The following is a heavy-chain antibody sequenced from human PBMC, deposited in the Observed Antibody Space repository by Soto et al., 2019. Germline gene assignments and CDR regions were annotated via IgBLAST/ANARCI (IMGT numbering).Heavy chain of an antibody. CDR3: TRPARECNRPCCAS. CDR2: INQGGSES. J-gene: IGHJ4*02. Sequence: EVQLVESGGGLVQPGGSLRLSCVVSGLAFSNYWMSWVCQAPGKGLEWVANINQGGSESYYVDSVKGRFTIYRDNAKNSLYLQMTDLRADDPSVYNSTRPARECNRPCCASWGRGTQGTDSS. CDR1: GLAFSNYW. D-gene: IGHD6-6*01. V-gene: IGHV3-7*01.